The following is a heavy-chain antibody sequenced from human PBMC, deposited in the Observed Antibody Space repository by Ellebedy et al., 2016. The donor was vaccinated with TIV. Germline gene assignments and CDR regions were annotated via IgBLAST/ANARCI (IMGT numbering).Heavy chain of an antibody. CDR3: ARDQNTFGAYYYMDV. CDR2: ISYSVST. Sequence: MPSETLSLTCTVSGGSISSYYWGWIRQSPGKGLEWIGHISYSVSTNYNPPLKSPVTISVDTSKTHFSLKLSSVTAADTAVYYCARDQNTFGAYYYMDVWGTGTTVTVSS. J-gene: IGHJ6*03. CDR1: GGSISSYY. V-gene: IGHV4-59*01. D-gene: IGHD3-10*01.